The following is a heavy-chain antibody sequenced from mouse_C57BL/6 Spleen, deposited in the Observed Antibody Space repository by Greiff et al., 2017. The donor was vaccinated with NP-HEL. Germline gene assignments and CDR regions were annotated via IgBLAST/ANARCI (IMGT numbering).Heavy chain of an antibody. CDR2: IYPGDGDT. CDR1: GYAFSSYW. CDR3: AMTTVVARAMDY. V-gene: IGHV1-80*01. J-gene: IGHJ4*01. Sequence: VKLMESGAELVKPGASVKISCKASGYAFSSYWMNWVKQRPGKGLEWIGQIYPGDGDTNYNGKFKGKATLTADKSSSTAYMQLSSLTSEDSAVYFCAMTTVVARAMDYWGQGTSVTVSS. D-gene: IGHD1-1*01.